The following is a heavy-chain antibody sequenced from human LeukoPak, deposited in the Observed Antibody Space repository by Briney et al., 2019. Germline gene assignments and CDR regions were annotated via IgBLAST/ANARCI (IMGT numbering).Heavy chain of an antibody. Sequence: ASVKVSCKASGYTFTSYYMHWVRQAPGQGLEWMGIINPSGGSTSYAQKFQGRVTMTRDTSTSTVYMELSSLRSEDTAVYYCARGYYGDYMPAEYFQHWGQGTLVTVSS. D-gene: IGHD4-17*01. CDR2: INPSGGST. J-gene: IGHJ1*01. CDR3: ARGYYGDYMPAEYFQH. CDR1: GYTFTSYY. V-gene: IGHV1-46*01.